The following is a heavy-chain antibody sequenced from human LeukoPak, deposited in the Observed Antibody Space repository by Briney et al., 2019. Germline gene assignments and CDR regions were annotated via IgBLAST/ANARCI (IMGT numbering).Heavy chain of an antibody. V-gene: IGHV4-59*01. Sequence: SETLSLTCTVSGGSISSYYWSWIRQPPGKGLEWIGYIYYSGSTNYNPSLKSRVTISVDTSKNQFSLKLSSVTAADTAVYYCARFIAAAGPSNWFDPWGQEPWSPSPQ. J-gene: IGHJ5*02. D-gene: IGHD6-13*01. CDR2: IYYSGST. CDR3: ARFIAAAGPSNWFDP. CDR1: GGSISSYY.